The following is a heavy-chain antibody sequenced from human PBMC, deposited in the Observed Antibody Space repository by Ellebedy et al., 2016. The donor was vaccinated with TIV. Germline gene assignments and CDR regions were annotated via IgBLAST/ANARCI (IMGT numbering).Heavy chain of an antibody. J-gene: IGHJ4*02. CDR1: GGSISSYY. CDR3: ARDHYVRGYFDY. CDR2: IYYSGST. D-gene: IGHD2-15*01. Sequence: MPSETLSLTCTVSGGSISSYYWSWIRQPPGKGLEWIGYIYYSGSTNYNPSLKSRVTISLDTSKNQFSLKLSSVTAADTAVYYCARDHYVRGYFDYWGQGTLVTVSS. V-gene: IGHV4-59*01.